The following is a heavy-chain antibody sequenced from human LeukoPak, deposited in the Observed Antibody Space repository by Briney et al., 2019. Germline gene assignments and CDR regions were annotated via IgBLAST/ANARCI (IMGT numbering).Heavy chain of an antibody. CDR1: GFTFSTYW. J-gene: IGHJ4*02. CDR2: IEQDGSGR. D-gene: IGHD1-14*01. CDR3: ARASNRQDDY. Sequence: GGSLRLSCAASGFTFSTYWMSWVRQAPGKGLEWVASIEQDGSGRYYVDSVKGRFTISRDNAKNSLYLQMNSLRAEDTALYYCARASNRQDDYWGQGTLVTVSS. V-gene: IGHV3-7*01.